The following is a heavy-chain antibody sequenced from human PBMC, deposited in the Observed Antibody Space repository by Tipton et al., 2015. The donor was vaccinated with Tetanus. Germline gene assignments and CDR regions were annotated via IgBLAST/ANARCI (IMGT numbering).Heavy chain of an antibody. Sequence: SLRLSCAASGFTFSSYSMNWVRQAPGKGLEWVSSISSSSSYIYYADSVKGRFTISRDNAKNSLYLQMNSLRAEDTAVYYCAREPSGYENYGEDAFDIWGQGTMVTVSS. CDR2: ISSSSSYI. D-gene: IGHD5-12*01. CDR3: AREPSGYENYGEDAFDI. CDR1: GFTFSSYS. V-gene: IGHV3-21*01. J-gene: IGHJ3*02.